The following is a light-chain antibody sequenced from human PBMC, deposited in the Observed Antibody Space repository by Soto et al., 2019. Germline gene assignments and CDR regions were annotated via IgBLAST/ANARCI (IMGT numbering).Light chain of an antibody. Sequence: DIQMTQSPTSLSASVGDRVTITCRASQSISTYLNWYQQKPGKAPKLLVYTASSLQSGVPSRFSGSGSGTDFTLTITGLQLEDFATYHCQQSFSSPYTFGQGTKLEIK. CDR1: QSISTY. V-gene: IGKV1-39*01. CDR3: QQSFSSPYT. J-gene: IGKJ2*01. CDR2: TAS.